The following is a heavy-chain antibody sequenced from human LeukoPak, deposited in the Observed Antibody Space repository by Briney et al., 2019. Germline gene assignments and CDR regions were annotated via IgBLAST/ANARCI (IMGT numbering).Heavy chain of an antibody. CDR3: ARVIHYYGSGSPFDY. CDR1: GGPFSGYY. D-gene: IGHD3-10*01. V-gene: IGHV4-34*01. Sequence: SETLSLTCAVYGGPFSGYYWSWIRHPPGKGLEWIGEINHSGSTNYNPSLKSRVTISVDTSKNQFSLKLSSVTAADTAVYYCARVIHYYGSGSPFDYWGQGTLVTVSS. J-gene: IGHJ4*02. CDR2: INHSGST.